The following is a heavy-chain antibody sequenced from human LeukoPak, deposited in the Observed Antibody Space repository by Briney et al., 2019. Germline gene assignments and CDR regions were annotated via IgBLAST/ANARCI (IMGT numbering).Heavy chain of an antibody. CDR2: ISPVFDTG. Sequence: ASVKVSCKASVGTFSHYDIIWMRQAPGHRLEWMGGISPVFDTGNYARKFQRRLSRHSDESTSTAHMELRGVTCEDTTHYYCVRLRYGSIWALDPWGGGPRVIVS. CDR1: VGTFSHYD. J-gene: IGHJ5*02. D-gene: IGHD4-17*01. V-gene: IGHV1-69*05. CDR3: VRLRYGSIWALDP.